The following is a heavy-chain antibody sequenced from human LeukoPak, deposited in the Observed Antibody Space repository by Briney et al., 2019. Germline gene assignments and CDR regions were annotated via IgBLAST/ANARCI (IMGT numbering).Heavy chain of an antibody. J-gene: IGHJ4*02. Sequence: SETLSLTCAVYGESLSKCYWTWIRQSPGKGLEWIGEINHRGSTNLNPSLKSRVTLSVDTSKHQFSLKLTSMTAADAAVYYCASSVGSTDYWGQGTLVTVSS. CDR2: INHRGST. CDR3: ASSVGSTDY. D-gene: IGHD1-26*01. V-gene: IGHV4-34*01. CDR1: GESLSKCY.